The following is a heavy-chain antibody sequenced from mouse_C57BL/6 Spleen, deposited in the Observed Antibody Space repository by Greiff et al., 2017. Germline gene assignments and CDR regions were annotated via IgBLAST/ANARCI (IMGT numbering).Heavy chain of an antibody. CDR1: GYTFTDYN. CDR3: ARGGAGSSSYWYLGA. Sequence: EVKLQESGPELVKPGASVKMSCKASGYTFTDYNMHWVKQSHGKSLEWIGYINPNNGGTSYNQKFKGKATLTVNKSSITAYMELRSLTAEDSAVYYCARGGAGSSSYWYLGAWGTGTTVPVSS. D-gene: IGHD1-1*01. J-gene: IGHJ1*03. CDR2: INPNNGGT. V-gene: IGHV1-22*01.